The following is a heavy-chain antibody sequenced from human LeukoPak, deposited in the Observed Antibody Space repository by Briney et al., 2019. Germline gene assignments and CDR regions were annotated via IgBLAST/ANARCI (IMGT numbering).Heavy chain of an antibody. Sequence: SETLSLTCTVSGGSISSYYWSWIRQPPGKGLEWIGYIYYSGSTNYNPSLKSRVTISVDTSKNQFSLKLSSVTAADTAVYYCARVPRMNDYGDYEGVGGLSWNWYFDLWGRGTLVTVSS. V-gene: IGHV4-59*01. CDR2: IYYSGST. J-gene: IGHJ2*01. D-gene: IGHD4-17*01. CDR3: ARVPRMNDYGDYEGVGGLSWNWYFDL. CDR1: GGSISSYY.